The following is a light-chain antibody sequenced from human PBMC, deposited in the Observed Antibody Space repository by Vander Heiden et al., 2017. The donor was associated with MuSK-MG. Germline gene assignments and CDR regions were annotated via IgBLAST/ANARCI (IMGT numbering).Light chain of an antibody. V-gene: IGLV2-14*03. J-gene: IGLJ1*01. CDR2: DVR. Sequence: QSALTQPASVSGSPGQSITISCTGTSSDVGGFNYVPWYQQHPGKAPKLMIYDVRNRPSGVSNRFSCSKSGNTASLTISGHQAEDEADYYCSSYTSSSTLYVVGTGTKVTVL. CDR1: SSDVGGFNY. CDR3: SSYTSSSTLYV.